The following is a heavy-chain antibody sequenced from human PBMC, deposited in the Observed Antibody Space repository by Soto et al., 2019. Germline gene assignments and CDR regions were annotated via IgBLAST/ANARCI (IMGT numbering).Heavy chain of an antibody. Sequence: EVQLVESGGGLVQPGRSLRLSCAASGFTFDDYAMHWVRQVPGKGLEWVSGISWNSDSIGYADSVKGRFTISRDNAKNSLYLQMNSLRAEDTAFYYCAKDYNGDVYHDAFDVWGQGTMVTASS. J-gene: IGHJ3*01. CDR1: GFTFDDYA. CDR2: ISWNSDSI. CDR3: AKDYNGDVYHDAFDV. V-gene: IGHV3-9*01. D-gene: IGHD2-8*01.